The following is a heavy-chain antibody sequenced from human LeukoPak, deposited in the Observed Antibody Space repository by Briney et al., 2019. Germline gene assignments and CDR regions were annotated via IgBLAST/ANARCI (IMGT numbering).Heavy chain of an antibody. J-gene: IGHJ4*02. D-gene: IGHD4-17*01. CDR3: ATPRARTTVTIGEFDY. CDR2: IHPRRGDT. V-gene: IGHV1-2*02. CDR1: GYSFTAFY. Sequence: ASVKVSCKTSGYSFTAFYIHWVRQAPGQGLEWMGWIHPRRGDTNYAQKFQGRVTMTRDTSISTAYLDLSSLRSDDTAVYYCATPRARTTVTIGEFDYWGQGTLVTVSS.